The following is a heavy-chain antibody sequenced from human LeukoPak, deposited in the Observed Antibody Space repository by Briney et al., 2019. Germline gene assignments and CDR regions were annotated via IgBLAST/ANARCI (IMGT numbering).Heavy chain of an antibody. V-gene: IGHV3-21*01. CDR1: GFTFSSYS. CDR2: ISSSSSYI. J-gene: IGHJ4*02. D-gene: IGHD6-13*01. CDR3: ARDGPPLLYSSSWTQFDY. Sequence: PGGSLRLSCAASGFTFSSYSMNWVRQAPGKGLEWVSSISSSSSYIYYADSVKGRFTISRDNAKNSLYLQMNSLRAEDTAVYYCARDGPPLLYSSSWTQFDYWGQGTLVTVSS.